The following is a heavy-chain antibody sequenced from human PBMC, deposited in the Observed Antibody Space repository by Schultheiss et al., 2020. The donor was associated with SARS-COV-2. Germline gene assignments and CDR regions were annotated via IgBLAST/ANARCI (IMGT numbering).Heavy chain of an antibody. D-gene: IGHD4-11*01. V-gene: IGHV1-69*13. CDR1: GGIFSSYA. J-gene: IGHJ6*02. Sequence: SVKVSCKSSGGIFSSYAISWVRQAPGQGLEWMGGIIPILGSPNYAQNFQGRVTIIADESTSTAYMELSRLRSEDTAVYYCARGATVTTRPYYYYGMDVWGQGTTVTVSS. CDR3: ARGATVTTRPYYYYGMDV. CDR2: IIPILGSP.